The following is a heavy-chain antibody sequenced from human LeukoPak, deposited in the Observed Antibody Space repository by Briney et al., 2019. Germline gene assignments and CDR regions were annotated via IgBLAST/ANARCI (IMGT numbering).Heavy chain of an antibody. CDR1: GYSISSGYY. Sequence: PSGTLSLTCAVSGYSISSGYYWGWIRQPPGKGLEWIGSIYHSGSTYYNPSLKSRVSISVDTSKNQFSLKLSSVTAADTAVYYCARQLTGTTSVFSWFDPGGQGTLVTVS. CDR2: IYHSGST. J-gene: IGHJ5*02. CDR3: ARQLTGTTSVFSWFDP. V-gene: IGHV4-38-2*01. D-gene: IGHD1-20*01.